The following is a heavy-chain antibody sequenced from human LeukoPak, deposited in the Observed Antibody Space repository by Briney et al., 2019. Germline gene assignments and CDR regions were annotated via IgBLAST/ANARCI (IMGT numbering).Heavy chain of an antibody. CDR1: GFNFNEYS. V-gene: IGHV3-48*04. J-gene: IGHJ3*01. CDR3: ARDLTYYHDSSDSYYDAFDV. CDR2: ISGSGTTI. D-gene: IGHD3-22*01. Sequence: GGSLRLSCAASGFNFNEYSMNWVRQAPGKGLEWISYISGSGTTIYYAASVKGRCTTSRDNAQNLVYLQMDSLRAEDTAVYHCARDLTYYHDSSDSYYDAFDVWGQGTMVTVSS.